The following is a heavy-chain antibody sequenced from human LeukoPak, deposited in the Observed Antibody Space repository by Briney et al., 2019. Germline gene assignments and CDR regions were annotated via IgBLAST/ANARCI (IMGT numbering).Heavy chain of an antibody. Sequence: SQTLSLTCTVSGYSISSTYYWAWIRRPPGKGRVWIGIIYYSGSTIYNPSLKSPATLSVATTKTQFSLKLSSVTPADRAMYCCAREGGGYDSSGYWHWFGPWGQGTLVIVSS. D-gene: IGHD3-22*01. V-gene: IGHV4-38-2*02. CDR3: AREGGGYDSSGYWHWFGP. J-gene: IGHJ5*02. CDR1: GYSISSTYY. CDR2: IYYSGST.